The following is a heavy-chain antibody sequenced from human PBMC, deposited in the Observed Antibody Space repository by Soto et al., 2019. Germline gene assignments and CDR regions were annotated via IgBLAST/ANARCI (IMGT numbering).Heavy chain of an antibody. Sequence: EVQLVESGGGLVQPGGSLRLSCAASGLTVSTNPMSWVRQAPGKGLEWVSVIYTGGGTQYADSVKGRFTISRDNSKNTVNLQMNSLRPEDTAVYYWARDASGHWGQGTLVTASS. J-gene: IGHJ4*02. CDR2: IYTGGGT. CDR3: ARDASGH. V-gene: IGHV3-66*01. CDR1: GLTVSTNP.